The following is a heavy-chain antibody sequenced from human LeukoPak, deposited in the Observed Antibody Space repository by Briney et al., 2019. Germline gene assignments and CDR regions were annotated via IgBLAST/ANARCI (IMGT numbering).Heavy chain of an antibody. CDR3: ARGGDYGDYQGT. CDR2: IRNDGGSI. CDR1: GFTFSHYK. D-gene: IGHD4-17*01. J-gene: IGHJ5*02. Sequence: PGGSLRLSCAASGFTFSHYKMNWVRQAPGKGLEWISYIRNDGGSIYYAHSVRGRFTISRDNAKSSLYLQMNSLGAEDTAVYYCARGGDYGDYQGTWGQGTLVTVPS. V-gene: IGHV3-48*03.